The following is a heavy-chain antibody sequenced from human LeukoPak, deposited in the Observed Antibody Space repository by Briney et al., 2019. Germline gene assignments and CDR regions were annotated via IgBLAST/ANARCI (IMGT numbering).Heavy chain of an antibody. J-gene: IGHJ4*02. CDR2: ISSSSSYI. D-gene: IGHD3-16*01. Sequence: PGGSLRLSCAASGFTFSIYVMNWVRQARGKGLEWVSSISSSSSYIYYADSVKGRFTISRDNAKNSLYLQMNSLRAEDTAVYYCARAAYSYGPRGFDYWGQGILVTVSS. V-gene: IGHV3-21*01. CDR3: ARAAYSYGPRGFDY. CDR1: GFTFSIYV.